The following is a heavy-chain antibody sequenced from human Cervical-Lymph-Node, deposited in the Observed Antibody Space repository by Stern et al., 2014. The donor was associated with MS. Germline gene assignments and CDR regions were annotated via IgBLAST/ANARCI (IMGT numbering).Heavy chain of an antibody. CDR3: GKKYNGSYQEAIDF. V-gene: IGHV3-30*18. CDR1: GFAFNIYG. J-gene: IGHJ4*02. D-gene: IGHD1-26*01. CDR2: ISWDGITK. Sequence: QVQLVQSGGGVVQPGRSLRLSCAASGFAFNIYGMHWVRQAPGKGLEWVAVISWDGITKQYTDSVQGRFTISRDNLKNTLFLQMDSLRVEDTAVYYCGKKYNGSYQEAIDFWGQGTLVTVSS.